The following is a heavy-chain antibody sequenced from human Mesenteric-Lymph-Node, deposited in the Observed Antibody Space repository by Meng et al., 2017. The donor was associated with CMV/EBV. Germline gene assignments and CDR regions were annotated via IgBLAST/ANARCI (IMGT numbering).Heavy chain of an antibody. CDR3: ARDVIVVVPAAMALYYYYGMDV. V-gene: IGHV4-59*12. Sequence: ESLKISCTVSGGSISPYYWSWIRQPPGKGLEWIGYIYYSGSTNYNPSLKSRVTISVDTSKNQFSLRLSSVTAANTAVYYCARDVIVVVPAAMALYYYYGMDVWGQGTTVTVSS. J-gene: IGHJ6*02. D-gene: IGHD2-2*01. CDR2: IYYSGST. CDR1: GGSISPYY.